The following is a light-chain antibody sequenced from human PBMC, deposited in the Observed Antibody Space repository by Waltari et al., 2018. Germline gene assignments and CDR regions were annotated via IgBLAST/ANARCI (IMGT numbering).Light chain of an antibody. V-gene: IGKV1-9*01. CDR1: QGVTTY. Sequence: IQLTQSPSSLSASFGDRVTLTCRASQGVTTYLAWYQQKPGKAPNLLISAASTLQSGVPSRFSGSGSGTDFTLTISSLQPEDFATYYCQHLHGYPITFGGGTKVEIK. CDR2: AAS. J-gene: IGKJ4*01. CDR3: QHLHGYPIT.